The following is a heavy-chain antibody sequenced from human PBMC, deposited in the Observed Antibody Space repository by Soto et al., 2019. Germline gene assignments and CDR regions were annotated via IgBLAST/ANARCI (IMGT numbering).Heavy chain of an antibody. D-gene: IGHD2-2*01. CDR2: ISGNSGSI. CDR1: GFTFDDYA. J-gene: IGHJ6*02. CDR3: ANDSAAAMDGMDV. V-gene: IGHV3-9*01. Sequence: EVQLVESGGGLVQPGMSLRLSCAASGFTFDDYAMHWVRQAPGKGLEWVAGISGNSGSIGYEDAVKSLVTISRYNAKNSLYLQMNCLRAEDTALYYCANDSAAAMDGMDVWGQEPTVTVSS.